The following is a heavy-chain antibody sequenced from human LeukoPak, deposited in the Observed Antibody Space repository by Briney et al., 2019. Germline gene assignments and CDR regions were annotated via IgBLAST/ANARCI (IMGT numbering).Heavy chain of an antibody. CDR3: ARERRQWLAFDY. CDR2: IIPIFGTA. J-gene: IGHJ4*02. CDR1: GGTFSSYA. D-gene: IGHD6-19*01. V-gene: IGHV1-69*13. Sequence: SVKVSCKASGGTFSSYAISWVRQAPGQGLEWMGGIIPIFGTANYAQKFQGRVTITADESTSTAYMELSSLRSEDTAVYYCARERRQWLAFDYWGQGTLVTVSS.